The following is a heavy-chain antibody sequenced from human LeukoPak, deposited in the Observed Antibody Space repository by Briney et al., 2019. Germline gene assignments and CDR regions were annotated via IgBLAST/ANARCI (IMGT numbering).Heavy chain of an antibody. CDR2: ISAYNGNT. V-gene: IGHV1-18*01. J-gene: IGHJ5*02. Sequence: ASVKVSCKASGYTFTSYGISWVRQAPGQGLEWMGWISAYNGNTNYAQKLQGRVTMTTDTSTSTAYMELRSLRSDDTAVYYCARVLGFGTAVAVRVWFDPWGQGTLVTVSS. D-gene: IGHD6-19*01. CDR1: GYTFTSYG. CDR3: ARVLGFGTAVAVRVWFDP.